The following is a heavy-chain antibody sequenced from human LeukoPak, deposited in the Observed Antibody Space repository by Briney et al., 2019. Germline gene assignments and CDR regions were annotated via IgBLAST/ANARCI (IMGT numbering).Heavy chain of an antibody. CDR2: INPDGSTI. CDR1: EFTFSSYG. CDR3: ATAGNYRFDY. Sequence: GGSLRLSCGASEFTFSSYGMNWVRQAPGKGLVWVSRINPDGSTINYADSVKGRFTISRDNAKNTLYLQMNSLRAEDTAVYYCATAGNYRFDYWGQGTLVTVSS. D-gene: IGHD1-7*01. V-gene: IGHV3-74*01. J-gene: IGHJ4*02.